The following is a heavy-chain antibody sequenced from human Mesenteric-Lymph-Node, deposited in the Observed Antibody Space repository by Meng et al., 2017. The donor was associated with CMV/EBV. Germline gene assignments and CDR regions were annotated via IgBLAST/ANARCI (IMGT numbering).Heavy chain of an antibody. J-gene: IGHJ4*02. CDR2: INHSGST. V-gene: IGHV4-34*01. CDR1: GRSFSGYY. D-gene: IGHD3-10*01. CDR3: ARGKGWFGEIDY. Sequence: CAVYGRSFSGYYWSWIRQPPGKGLEWIGEINHSGSTNYNPSLKSRVTISVDTSKNQFSLKLSSVTAADTAVYYCARGKGWFGEIDYWGQGTLVTVSS.